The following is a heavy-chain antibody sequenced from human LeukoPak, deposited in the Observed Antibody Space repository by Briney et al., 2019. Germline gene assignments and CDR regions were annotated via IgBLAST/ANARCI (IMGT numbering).Heavy chain of an antibody. V-gene: IGHV4-38-2*02. Sequence: SETLSLTCTVSGYSISSGYYWGWIRQPPGKGLEWIGSIYHSGSTYYNPSLKSRVTISVDTSKNQFSLKLSSVTAADTAVYYCARDPYYGSGSYYLPRKYYYYGMDVWGQGTTVTVSS. CDR2: IYHSGST. J-gene: IGHJ6*02. CDR1: GYSISSGYY. D-gene: IGHD3-10*01. CDR3: ARDPYYGSGSYYLPRKYYYYGMDV.